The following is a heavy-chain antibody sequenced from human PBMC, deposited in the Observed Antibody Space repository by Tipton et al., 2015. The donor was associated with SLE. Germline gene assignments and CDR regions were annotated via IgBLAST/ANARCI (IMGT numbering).Heavy chain of an antibody. J-gene: IGHJ4*02. D-gene: IGHD4-11*01. CDR2: FYPGDSDT. V-gene: IGHV5-51*03. CDR1: GYSFTSYW. CDR3: ARGPTSISNPYYFDH. Sequence: LVQSGAEVKKPGESLKISCKGSGYSFTSYWIGWVRQMPGKGLEWMGIFYPGDSDTRYSPSFQGQVTISVDRSISTAYLHWSSLKASDTAMYFCARGPTSISNPYYFDHWGQGTLVTVSS.